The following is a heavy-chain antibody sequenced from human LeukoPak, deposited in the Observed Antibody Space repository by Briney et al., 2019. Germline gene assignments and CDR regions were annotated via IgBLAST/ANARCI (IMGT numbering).Heavy chain of an antibody. CDR2: ISAYNGNT. CDR1: GYTFTSYG. CDR3: ARDGIQDAFDI. Sequence: ASVKVSCRASGYTFTSYGISWVRQAPGQGLEWMGWISAYNGNTNYAQKLQGRVTMTRDTSTSTVYMELSSLRSEDTAVYYCARDGIQDAFDIWGQGTMVTVSS. D-gene: IGHD5-18*01. J-gene: IGHJ3*02. V-gene: IGHV1-18*01.